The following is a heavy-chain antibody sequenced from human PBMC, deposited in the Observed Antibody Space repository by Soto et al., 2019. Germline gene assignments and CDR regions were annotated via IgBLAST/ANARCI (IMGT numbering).Heavy chain of an antibody. V-gene: IGHV6-1*01. J-gene: IGHJ6*03. Sequence: QTLSLTCAISGDSVSSNSVAWNWIRQSPSRGLEWLGRTYYRSKWYNDYAVSVKSRITINPDTSKNQFSLQLNSVTPEDTAVYYCARAGSGSYRPYYYMDVWGKGTTVTVSS. CDR2: TYYRSKWYN. CDR1: GDSVSSNSVA. D-gene: IGHD3-10*01. CDR3: ARAGSGSYRPYYYMDV.